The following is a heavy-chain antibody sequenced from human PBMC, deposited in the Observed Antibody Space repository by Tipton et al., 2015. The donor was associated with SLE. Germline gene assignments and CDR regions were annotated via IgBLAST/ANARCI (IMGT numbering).Heavy chain of an antibody. J-gene: IGHJ4*02. V-gene: IGHV4-4*07. Sequence: LRLSCTVSGGSISSYYWSWIRQPAGKGLEWIGRIYTSGSTNYIPSLKSRVTMSVDTSKNQFSLKLSSVTAADTAVYYCARDRGGSVAGPDYWGQGTLVTVSS. CDR3: ARDRGGSVAGPDY. CDR1: GGSISSYY. D-gene: IGHD6-19*01. CDR2: IYTSGST.